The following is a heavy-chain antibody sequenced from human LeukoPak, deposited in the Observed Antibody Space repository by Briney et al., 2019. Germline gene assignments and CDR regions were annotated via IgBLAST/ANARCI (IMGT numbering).Heavy chain of an antibody. V-gene: IGHV1-18*01. D-gene: IGHD2-15*01. CDR2: ISSDNGIL. Sequence: ASVRVSCKASGYSINRFGVTWVRQAPGQGLEWIGGISSDNGILRYADKFHGRVTLNTDTSKTKTYMELRSLKSDDSAVYFCANVAKGRYFFYYMDVWGKGTTVTVSS. J-gene: IGHJ6*03. CDR1: GYSINRFG. CDR3: ANVAKGRYFFYYMDV.